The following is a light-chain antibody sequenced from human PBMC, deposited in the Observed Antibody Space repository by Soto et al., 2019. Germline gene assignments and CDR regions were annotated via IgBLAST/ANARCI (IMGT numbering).Light chain of an antibody. Sequence: QSALTQPASVSGSPGQSITISCTGTSSDVGAYNYVSWYLQHPGKAPKLIIYGVTNRPSGISNCFCGFKSSNTASLTISGHKVEDEADYYCSSYTGTNTLVFGGGTKLTVL. CDR1: SSDVGAYNY. CDR3: SSYTGTNTLV. J-gene: IGLJ2*01. V-gene: IGLV2-14*01. CDR2: GVT.